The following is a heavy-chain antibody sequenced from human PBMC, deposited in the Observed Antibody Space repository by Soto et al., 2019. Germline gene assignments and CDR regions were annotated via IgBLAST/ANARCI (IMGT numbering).Heavy chain of an antibody. D-gene: IGHD2-8*01. CDR2: IYYSGST. CDR1: GGSISSSSYY. V-gene: IGHV4-39*01. Sequence: QLQLQESGPGLVKPSETLSLTCTVSGGSISSSSYYWGWIRQPPGKGLEWIGSIYYSGSTYYNPSLKSRVTISVDTSKNQFSLKLSSVTAADTAVYYCARRGYCTNGVCFQSFALRATNWFDPWGQGTLVTVSS. CDR3: ARRGYCTNGVCFQSFALRATNWFDP. J-gene: IGHJ5*02.